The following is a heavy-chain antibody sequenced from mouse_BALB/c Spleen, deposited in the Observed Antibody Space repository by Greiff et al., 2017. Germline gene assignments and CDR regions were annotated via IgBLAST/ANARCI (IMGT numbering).Heavy chain of an antibody. Sequence: EVQLQHSGAELVKPGASVKLSCTASGFNIKDTYMHWVKQRPEQGLEWIGRIDPANGNTKYDPKFQGKATITADTSSNTAYLQLSSLTSEDTAVYYCARGPYGYWFAYWGQGTLVTVSA. CDR3: ARGPYGYWFAY. V-gene: IGHV14-3*02. CDR1: GFNIKDTY. J-gene: IGHJ3*01. CDR2: IDPANGNT. D-gene: IGHD1-2*01.